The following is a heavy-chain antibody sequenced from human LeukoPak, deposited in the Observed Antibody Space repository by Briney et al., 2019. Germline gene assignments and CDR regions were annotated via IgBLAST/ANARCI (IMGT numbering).Heavy chain of an antibody. CDR2: IYYSGTT. D-gene: IGHD6-13*01. J-gene: IGHJ4*02. Sequence: PSETLSLTCTVSGGPISSYYWSWIRQPPGKGLEWIGYIYYSGTTNYNPSLKGRVTISVDTSKNQFSLKLSSVTAADTAVYYCARGVYIAAAQYGYWGQGTLVTVSS. CDR1: GGPISSYY. CDR3: ARGVYIAAAQYGY. V-gene: IGHV4-59*01.